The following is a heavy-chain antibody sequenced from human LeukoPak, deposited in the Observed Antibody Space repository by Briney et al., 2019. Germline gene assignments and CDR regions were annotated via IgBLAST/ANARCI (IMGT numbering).Heavy chain of an antibody. CDR2: ISAYNGNT. J-gene: IGHJ4*02. D-gene: IGHD6-19*01. CDR3: ARAATWLPAVAGTDADY. CDR1: GYTFTSYG. Sequence: GASVKVSCKASGYTFTSYGISWVRQAPGQGLEWMGWISAYNGNTNYAQKLQGRVTMTTDTSTSTAYMELRSLRSDDTAVYYCARAATWLPAVAGTDADYWGQGTLVTVSS. V-gene: IGHV1-18*01.